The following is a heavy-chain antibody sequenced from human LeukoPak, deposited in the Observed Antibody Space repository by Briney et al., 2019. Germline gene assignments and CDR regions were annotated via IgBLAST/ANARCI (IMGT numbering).Heavy chain of an antibody. CDR3: ARGLKTTVVTPFAY. V-gene: IGHV5-51*01. CDR1: GYTFTNYW. CDR2: IQPRDSDA. J-gene: IGHJ4*02. Sequence: GESLKISCKASGYTFTNYWIGWVRQMPGKGLEWMGIIQPRDSDARYSPSFRGQVTFSADKSASTADLQWSSLKASDTAIYYCARGLKTTVVTPFAYWGQGTLVTVSS. D-gene: IGHD4-23*01.